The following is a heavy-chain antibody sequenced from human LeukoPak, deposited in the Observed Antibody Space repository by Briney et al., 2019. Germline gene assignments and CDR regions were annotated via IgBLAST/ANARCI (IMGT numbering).Heavy chain of an antibody. Sequence: PSETLSLTCAVYGGSFSDYYWSWLRQPPGKGLEWIGEINHSGSTNYNPSLKSRVTISVDTSKNQSSLKLSSVTAAATAVYYCARPLAAAGTSYYPWGQGTLVTVSS. CDR1: GGSFSDYY. J-gene: IGHJ5*02. CDR3: ARPLAAAGTSYYP. D-gene: IGHD6-13*01. CDR2: INHSGST. V-gene: IGHV4-34*01.